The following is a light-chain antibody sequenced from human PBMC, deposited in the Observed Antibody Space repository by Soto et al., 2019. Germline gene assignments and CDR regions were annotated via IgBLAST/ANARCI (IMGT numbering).Light chain of an antibody. V-gene: IGLV8-61*01. CDR3: VLYMGSGISV. CDR2: STN. J-gene: IGLJ3*02. CDR1: SGSVSTSYY. Sequence: QTVVTQEPSFSVSPGGTVTLTCGLSSGSVSTSYYASWYQQTPGQAPRTLIYSTNTRSSGVPDRFSGSILGNKAALPITGAQADDESDYYCVLYMGSGISVFGGGTQLTVL.